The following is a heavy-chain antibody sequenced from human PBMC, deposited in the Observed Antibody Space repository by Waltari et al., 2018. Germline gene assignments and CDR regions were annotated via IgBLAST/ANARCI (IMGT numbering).Heavy chain of an antibody. CDR3: ARADGSGRRGWFDP. CDR2: IYHSGST. CDR1: GYSISSGYY. J-gene: IGHJ5*02. V-gene: IGHV4-38-2*01. Sequence: QVQLQESGPGLVKPSETLSLTCAVSGYSISSGYYWGWIRQPPGKGLEWIGSIYHSGSTYYNPSLKSRVTISVDTSKNQFSLKLSSVTAADTAVYYCARADGSGRRGWFDPWGQGTLVTVSS. D-gene: IGHD3-10*01.